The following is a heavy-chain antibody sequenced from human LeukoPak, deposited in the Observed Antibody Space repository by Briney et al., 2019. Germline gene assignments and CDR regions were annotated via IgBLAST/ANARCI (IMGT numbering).Heavy chain of an antibody. D-gene: IGHD6-19*01. V-gene: IGHV3-74*01. Sequence: GGSLRLSCAASGFTFSSHWMHWVRQAPGKGLVWVSRLNGAGCSTSYADSVKGRFIISRDNAKNTLYLPVNSLRAEDTAVYYCAKFTTGQWLVPLDYWGQGTLVTVSS. J-gene: IGHJ4*02. CDR3: AKFTTGQWLVPLDY. CDR2: LNGAGCST. CDR1: GFTFSSHW.